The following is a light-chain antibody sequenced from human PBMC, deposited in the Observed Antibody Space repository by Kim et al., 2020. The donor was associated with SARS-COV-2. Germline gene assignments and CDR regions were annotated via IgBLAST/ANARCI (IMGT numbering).Light chain of an antibody. CDR3: SSYTSSSTWV. V-gene: IGLV2-14*03. Sequence: QSALTQPASVSGSPGQSITISCTGISSDVGYYNYVSWYQQHPGKAPKLMIYAVSNRPSGVSNRFSGSKSGNTASLTISGLQAEDEADYYCSSYTSSSTWVFGGGTQLTVL. CDR1: SSDVGYYNY. CDR2: AVS. J-gene: IGLJ3*02.